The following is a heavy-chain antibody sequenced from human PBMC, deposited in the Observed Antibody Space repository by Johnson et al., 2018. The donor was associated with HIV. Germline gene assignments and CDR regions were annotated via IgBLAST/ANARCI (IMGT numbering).Heavy chain of an antibody. CDR1: GFTVINNY. J-gene: IGHJ3*02. CDR3: ARVEWELGAFDI. D-gene: IGHD1-26*01. V-gene: IGHV3-66*01. Sequence: VQLVESGGGLVQPGGSLRLSCAASGFTVINNYMSWVRQAPGKGLEWVSVTYSGGSTYYADSVKDRFTVSRDTSKNTLYLQMNGLRSEDTAVYYCARVEWELGAFDIWGQGTMVTVSS. CDR2: TYSGGST.